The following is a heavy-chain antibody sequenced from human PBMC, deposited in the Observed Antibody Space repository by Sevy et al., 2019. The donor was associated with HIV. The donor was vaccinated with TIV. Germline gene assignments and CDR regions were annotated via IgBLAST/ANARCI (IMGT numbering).Heavy chain of an antibody. Sequence: ASVKVSCKASGYTFTSYYMHWVRQAPGQGLEWMGIINPSGGSTSYAQKFQGRVTMTRDTSTSTVYMELSSLRSEDTAVYYCARGNEYGSGWYWRHNSPVLGYWGQGTLVTVSS. J-gene: IGHJ4*02. CDR3: ARGNEYGSGWYWRHNSPVLGY. V-gene: IGHV1-46*01. CDR1: GYTFTSYY. D-gene: IGHD6-19*01. CDR2: INPSGGST.